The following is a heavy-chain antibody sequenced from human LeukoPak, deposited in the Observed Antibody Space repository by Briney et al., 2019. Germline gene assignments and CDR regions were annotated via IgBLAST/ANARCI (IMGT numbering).Heavy chain of an antibody. CDR2: IYTSGST. D-gene: IGHD3-10*01. V-gene: IGHV4-61*02. J-gene: IGHJ6*03. CDR1: GGSISSGSYY. CDR3: ARGTEFYYYYMDV. Sequence: SQTLSLTCTVSGGSISSGSYYWSWIRQPAGKGLEWFGRIYTSGSTYYNPSLKSRVTLSVDTSKNQFSLKLSSVTAADTAVYYCARGTEFYYYYMDVWGKGTTVTVSS.